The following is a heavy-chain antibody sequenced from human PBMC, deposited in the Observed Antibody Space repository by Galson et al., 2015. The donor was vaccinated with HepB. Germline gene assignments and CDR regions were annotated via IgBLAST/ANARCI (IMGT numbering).Heavy chain of an antibody. CDR2: ISSSSSYT. Sequence: SLRLSCAASGFTFSDYYMSWIRQAPGKGLEWVSYISSSSSYTNYADSVKGRFTISRDNAKNSLYLQMNSLRAEDTAVYYCARSRGYDSSGYYYGGRFDYWGQGTLVTVSS. CDR3: ARSRGYDSSGYYYGGRFDY. J-gene: IGHJ4*02. V-gene: IGHV3-11*06. CDR1: GFTFSDYY. D-gene: IGHD3-22*01.